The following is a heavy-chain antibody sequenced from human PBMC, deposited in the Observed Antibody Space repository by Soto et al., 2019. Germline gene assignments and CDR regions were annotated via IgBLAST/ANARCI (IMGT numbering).Heavy chain of an antibody. CDR2: IYPGDSDT. CDR1: GYSFTSYW. CDR3: ARLGGSYRYTDYYYYMDV. D-gene: IGHD3-16*02. V-gene: IGHV5-51*01. J-gene: IGHJ6*03. Sequence: GESLKISCKGSGYSFTSYWIGWVRQMPGKGLEWMGIIYPGDSDTRYSPSFQGQVTISADKSISTAYLQWSSLKASDTAMYYCARLGGSYRYTDYYYYMDVWGKGTTVTVSS.